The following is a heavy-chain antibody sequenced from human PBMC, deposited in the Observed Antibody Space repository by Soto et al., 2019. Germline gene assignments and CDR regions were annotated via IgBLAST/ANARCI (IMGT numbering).Heavy chain of an antibody. CDR3: ARRTDYYASSGTFDY. Sequence: SETLSLTCAVYGGSFSGYYWSWIRQPPGRGLEWIGEINHSGSTNYNPSLKGRVTILVDKSKNQFSLNLRSVTAADTAVYYCARRTDYYASSGTFDYWGQGTLVTVSS. CDR1: GGSFSGYY. J-gene: IGHJ4*02. CDR2: INHSGST. D-gene: IGHD3-22*01. V-gene: IGHV4-34*01.